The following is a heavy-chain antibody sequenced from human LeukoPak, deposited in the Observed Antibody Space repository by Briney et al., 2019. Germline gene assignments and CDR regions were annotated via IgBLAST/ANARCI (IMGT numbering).Heavy chain of an antibody. D-gene: IGHD2-21*02. CDR1: GFTFSSYA. CDR3: ARGDLVVTLEGPIDY. CDR2: ISYDGSKK. V-gene: IGHV3-30*04. Sequence: GGSLRLSCAASGFTFSSYAMHWVRRAPGKGLEWVAVISYDGSKKYYADYVKGRFTISRDNAKNTLYLQMNSLRAEDTAVYYCARGDLVVTLEGPIDYWGQGTLVTVSS. J-gene: IGHJ4*02.